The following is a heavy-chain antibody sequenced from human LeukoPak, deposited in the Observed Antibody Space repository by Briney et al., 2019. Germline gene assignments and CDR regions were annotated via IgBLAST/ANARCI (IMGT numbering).Heavy chain of an antibody. CDR2: IIPIFGTA. CDR1: GGTFSSYA. D-gene: IGHD3-10*01. Sequence: SVKVSCKASGGTFSSYAISWVRQAPGQGLEWMGGIIPIFGTANYAQKFQGRVTITADESTSTAYMELSSLRSEDTAVYYCERDYGSGSRLNDYWGQGTLVTVSS. CDR3: ERDYGSGSRLNDY. J-gene: IGHJ4*02. V-gene: IGHV1-69*01.